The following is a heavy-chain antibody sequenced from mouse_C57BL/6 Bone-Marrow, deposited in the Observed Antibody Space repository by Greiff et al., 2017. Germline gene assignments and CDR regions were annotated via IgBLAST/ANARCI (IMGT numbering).Heavy chain of an antibody. CDR1: GSTFTSYW. D-gene: IGHD2-3*01. CDR3: AIDGYYGTFAY. Sequence: VQLQQSGAELVKPGASVKLSCKASGSTFTSYWMHWVKQRPGQGLEWIGYINPSSGYTKYNQKFKDKATVTADKTSSTAYMHLSSQTYEDSSVYYCAIDGYYGTFAYWGQGTTLTVSA. CDR2: INPSSGYT. V-gene: IGHV1-7*01. J-gene: IGHJ2*01.